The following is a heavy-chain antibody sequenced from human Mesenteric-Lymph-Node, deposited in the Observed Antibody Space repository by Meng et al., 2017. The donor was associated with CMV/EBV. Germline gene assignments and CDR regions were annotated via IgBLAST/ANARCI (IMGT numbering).Heavy chain of an antibody. Sequence: GESLKISCAASGFTFSSYSMNWVRQAPGKGLEWVSSISSSSSYIYYADSVKGRFTISRDNAKNSLYLQMNSLRAEDTAIYYCARANAVRRGVFDYWGQGTLVTVSS. V-gene: IGHV3-21*01. D-gene: IGHD3-10*01. J-gene: IGHJ4*02. CDR1: GFTFSSYS. CDR2: ISSSSSYI. CDR3: ARANAVRRGVFDY.